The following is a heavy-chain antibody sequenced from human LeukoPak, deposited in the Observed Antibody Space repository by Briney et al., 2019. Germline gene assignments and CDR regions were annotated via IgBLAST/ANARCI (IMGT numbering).Heavy chain of an antibody. CDR3: ARDPEEDYSSSSGWFDP. Sequence: GGSLRLSCAASGFTFSSYSMNWVRQAPGKGLEWVSSISSSSSYIYYADSVKGRFTISRDNAKNSLYLQMNSLRAEDTAVYYCARDPEEDYSSSSGWFDPWGQGTLVTVSS. D-gene: IGHD6-6*01. J-gene: IGHJ5*02. CDR1: GFTFSSYS. V-gene: IGHV3-21*01. CDR2: ISSSSSYI.